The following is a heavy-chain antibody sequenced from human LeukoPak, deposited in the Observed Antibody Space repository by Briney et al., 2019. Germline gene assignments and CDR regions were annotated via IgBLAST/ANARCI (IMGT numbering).Heavy chain of an antibody. CDR1: GFTFSAYA. V-gene: IGHV3-23*01. D-gene: IGHD3-10*01. CDR3: ARDLHYYAAMDV. CDR2: IGSDNKP. J-gene: IGHJ6*02. Sequence: QAGGSLRLSCEASGFTFSAYAMTWVRQAPGQGLEWVSSIGSDNKPHYSESVKGRVAISRDNSKSMLFLQLNSLRAEDTALYYCARDLHYYAAMDVWGQGTTVTVSS.